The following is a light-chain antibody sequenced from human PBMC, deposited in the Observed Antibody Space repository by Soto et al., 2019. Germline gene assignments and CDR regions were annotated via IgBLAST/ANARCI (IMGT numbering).Light chain of an antibody. Sequence: DIQMTQSPSTLSASVGDRVTITCRASQSISGWLAWYQQKPGKAPKLLIYKASSLESGVPSRFSGSGSGTEFTLTITGLQPDDFATYHCQHCDTYWPFGQGTKVDIK. CDR1: QSISGW. CDR3: QHCDTYWP. J-gene: IGKJ1*01. V-gene: IGKV1-5*03. CDR2: KAS.